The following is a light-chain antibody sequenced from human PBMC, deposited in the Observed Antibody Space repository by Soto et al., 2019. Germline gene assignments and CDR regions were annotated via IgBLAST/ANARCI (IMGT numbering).Light chain of an antibody. Sequence: DIVLTQSPGTLTLSPGETAALSCRASQRVSSSYLAWYQQKPGQAPRLLIYGASTMDTGVPDRFSGSGSGTDFTLTISRLEPEDFAVYYCQQYDNSPLTFGGGTKVDIK. CDR2: GAS. V-gene: IGKV3-20*01. CDR3: QQYDNSPLT. J-gene: IGKJ4*01. CDR1: QRVSSSY.